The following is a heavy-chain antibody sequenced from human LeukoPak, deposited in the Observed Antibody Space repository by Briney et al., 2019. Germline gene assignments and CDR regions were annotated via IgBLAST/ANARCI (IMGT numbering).Heavy chain of an antibody. D-gene: IGHD3-3*01. V-gene: IGHV4-30-4*01. Sequence: PSETLSLTCTVSGGSISSGDYYWSWIRQPPGKGLEWIRYIYYSGSTYYNPSLKSRVTISVDTSKNQFSLKLSSVTAADTAVYYCARDPFWSGYYFDSWGQGTLVTVSS. J-gene: IGHJ4*02. CDR2: IYYSGST. CDR3: ARDPFWSGYYFDS. CDR1: GGSISSGDYY.